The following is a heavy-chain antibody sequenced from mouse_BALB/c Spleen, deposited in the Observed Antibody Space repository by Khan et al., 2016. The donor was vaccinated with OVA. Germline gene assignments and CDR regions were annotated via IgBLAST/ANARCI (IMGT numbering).Heavy chain of an antibody. CDR1: GFTFNSYG. CDR3: ATSYFYGYYFDY. CDR2: ISGDSHTI. D-gene: IGHD1-1*01. Sequence: EVELVESGGGLVQPGRSQKLSCAASGFTFNSYGMHWVRQAPEKGLEWVAYISGDSHTIYYADTVKGRFTISRDHPKNTLFLQMTSLMSEDTAMYYCATSYFYGYYFDYWGPGTTLTVS. J-gene: IGHJ2*01. V-gene: IGHV5-17*02.